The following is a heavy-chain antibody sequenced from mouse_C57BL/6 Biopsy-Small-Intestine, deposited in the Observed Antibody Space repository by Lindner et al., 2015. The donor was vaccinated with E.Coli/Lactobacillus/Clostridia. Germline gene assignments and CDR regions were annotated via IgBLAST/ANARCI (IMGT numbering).Heavy chain of an antibody. CDR1: GFTFSDYG. CDR3: ARGNYGGDYFDY. D-gene: IGHD2-1*01. J-gene: IGHJ2*01. CDR2: ISSGSNTI. Sequence: VQLQESGGGLVKPGGSLKLSCAASGFTFSDYGMHWVRQAPEKGLEWVAHISSGSNTIYYADTVKGRFTISRDNAKRTLFLQMTSLRSEDTAIYYCARGNYGGDYFDYWGQGTTLTVSS. V-gene: IGHV5-17*01.